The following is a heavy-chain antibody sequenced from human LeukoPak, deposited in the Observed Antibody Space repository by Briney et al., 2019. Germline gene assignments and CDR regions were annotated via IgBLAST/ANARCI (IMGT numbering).Heavy chain of an antibody. CDR3: ATDLDSGRPGYFDY. J-gene: IGHJ4*02. CDR2: FDPEDGET. V-gene: IGHV1-24*01. D-gene: IGHD1-26*01. CDR1: GYTLTELS. Sequence: ASVKVSCKVSGYTLTELSMHWVRQAPGKGLEWMGGFDPEDGETIYAQKFQGRVTMTEGTSTDTAYMELGSLRSEDTAVYYCATDLDSGRPGYFDYWGQGTLVTVSS.